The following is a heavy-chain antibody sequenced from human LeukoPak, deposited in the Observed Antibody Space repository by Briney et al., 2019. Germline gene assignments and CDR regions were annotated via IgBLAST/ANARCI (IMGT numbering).Heavy chain of an antibody. CDR1: GYTFTSYG. CDR3: AREPSNYYDSSGSIDWYFDL. V-gene: IGHV1-18*01. J-gene: IGHJ2*01. D-gene: IGHD3-22*01. Sequence: ASVKVSCKASGYTFTSYGISWVRQAPGQGLEWMGWISAYNGNTNYAQKLQGRVPMTTDTSASTAYMELRSLRSDDTAVYYCAREPSNYYDSSGSIDWYFDLWGRGTLVTVSS. CDR2: ISAYNGNT.